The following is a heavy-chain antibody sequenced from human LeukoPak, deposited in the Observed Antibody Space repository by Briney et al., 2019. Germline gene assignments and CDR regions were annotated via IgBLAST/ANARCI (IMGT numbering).Heavy chain of an antibody. CDR1: GYTFTSYD. J-gene: IGHJ6*03. CDR3: ARRVLLYDILTAYSRYYYYYMDV. D-gene: IGHD3-9*01. CDR2: MNPNSGNT. Sequence: ASVKVSCKASGYTFTSYDINWVRRATGQGLEWMGWMNPNSGNTGYAQKFQGRVTMTRNTSISTAYMELSSLRSEDTAVYYCARRVLLYDILTAYSRYYYYYMDVWGRGTTVTISS. V-gene: IGHV1-8*01.